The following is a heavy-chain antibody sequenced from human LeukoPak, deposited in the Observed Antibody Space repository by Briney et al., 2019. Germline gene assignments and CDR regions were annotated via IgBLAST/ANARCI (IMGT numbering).Heavy chain of an antibody. J-gene: IGHJ4*02. CDR3: AREPRWYALSFDY. CDR1: GGSISSSSYY. D-gene: IGHD6-13*01. CDR2: IYYSGST. V-gene: IGHV4-39*07. Sequence: PSETLSLTCTVSGGSISSSSYYWGWIGQPPGKGLEWIGSIYYSGSTYYNPSLKSRVTISVDTSKNQFSLKLSSVTAADTAVYYCAREPRWYALSFDYWGQGTLVTVSS.